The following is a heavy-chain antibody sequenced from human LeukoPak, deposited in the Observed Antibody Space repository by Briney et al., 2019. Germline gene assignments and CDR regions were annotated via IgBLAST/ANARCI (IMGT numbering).Heavy chain of an antibody. J-gene: IGHJ4*02. D-gene: IGHD3-9*01. CDR3: ARWYDILTPFDY. CDR1: GFTFSNYA. CDR2: VSSRSRYI. V-gene: IGHV3-21*04. Sequence: GGSLRLSCAASGFTFSNYATTWVRQAPGKGLGWGSSVSSRSRYIYYADSLKGRFTISRDTATNSLYLQMNSLRAEDTAVYYCARWYDILTPFDYWGQGTLVTVSS.